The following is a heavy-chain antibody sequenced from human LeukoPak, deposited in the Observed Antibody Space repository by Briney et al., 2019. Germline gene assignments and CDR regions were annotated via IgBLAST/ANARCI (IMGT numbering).Heavy chain of an antibody. CDR1: GYTFTGYH. Sequence: AASVKVSCKASGYTFTGYHMHWVRQAPGQGLEWMGWINPNSGGTNYAQKFQGRVTMTRDTSISTAYMELSRLRSDDTAVYYCARDLNYYDSSGTFDYWGRGTLVSISS. CDR2: INPNSGGT. J-gene: IGHJ4*02. CDR3: ARDLNYYDSSGTFDY. D-gene: IGHD3-22*01. V-gene: IGHV1-2*02.